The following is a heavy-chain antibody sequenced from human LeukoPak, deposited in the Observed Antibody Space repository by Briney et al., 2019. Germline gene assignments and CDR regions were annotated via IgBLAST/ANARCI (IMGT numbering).Heavy chain of an antibody. CDR3: ARDMDTAMVTHDAFDI. Sequence: PGGSLRLSCAASGFTFSSYSMNLVRQAPGKGLEWVSSISSSSSYIYYADSVKGRFTISRDNAKNSLYLQMNSLRAEDTAVYYCARDMDTAMVTHDAFDIWGQGTMVTVSS. J-gene: IGHJ3*02. D-gene: IGHD5-18*01. CDR1: GFTFSSYS. V-gene: IGHV3-21*01. CDR2: ISSSSSYI.